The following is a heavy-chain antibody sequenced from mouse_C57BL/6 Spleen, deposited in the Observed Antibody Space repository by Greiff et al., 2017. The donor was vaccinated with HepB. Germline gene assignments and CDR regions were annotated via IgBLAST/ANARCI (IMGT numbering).Heavy chain of an antibody. V-gene: IGHV1-39*01. J-gene: IGHJ4*01. CDR2: INPNYGTT. D-gene: IGHD2-5*01. CDR1: GYSFTDYN. Sequence: EVQRVESGPELVKPGASVKISCKASGYSFTDYNMNWVKQSNGKSLEWIGVINPNYGTTSYNQKFKGKATLTVDQYSRTAYMQLNSLTSEDSAVYYCARGGDSNYRGSHYYAMDYWGQGTSVTVSS. CDR3: ARGGDSNYRGSHYYAMDY.